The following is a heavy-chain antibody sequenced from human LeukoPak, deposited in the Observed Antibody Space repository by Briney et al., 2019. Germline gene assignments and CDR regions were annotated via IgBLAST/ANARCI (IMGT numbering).Heavy chain of an antibody. D-gene: IGHD4-23*01. CDR1: GFTFSSYW. J-gene: IGHJ1*01. Sequence: PGGSLRLSCAASGFTFSSYWMHWVRQAPGKGLVWVSRINSDGSSTSYADSVKGRFTISRDNAKNTLYLQMNSLRAEDTAVYYCARPNLGGPSRRSKYFQHWGQGTLVTVSS. CDR2: INSDGSST. V-gene: IGHV3-74*01. CDR3: ARPNLGGPSRRSKYFQH.